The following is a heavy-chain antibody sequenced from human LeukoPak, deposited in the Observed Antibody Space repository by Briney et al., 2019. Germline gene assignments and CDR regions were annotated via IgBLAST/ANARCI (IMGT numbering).Heavy chain of an antibody. J-gene: IGHJ4*02. D-gene: IGHD4-17*01. CDR2: MYYSGST. CDR1: VDSFNNYS. CDR3: ARGPTVTTDY. Sequence: SETLSLTCTVSVDSFNNYSCHWIRQPPGKGLEWIGYMYYSGSTDYNPSLKSRVTMSLDTSKNQFSLNLSSVTAADTAVYYCARGPTVTTDYWGQGILVTVSS. V-gene: IGHV4-59*01.